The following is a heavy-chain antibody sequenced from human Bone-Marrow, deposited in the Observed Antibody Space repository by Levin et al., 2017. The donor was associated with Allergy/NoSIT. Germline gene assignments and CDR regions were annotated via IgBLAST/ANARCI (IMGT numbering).Heavy chain of an antibody. D-gene: IGHD1-26*01. CDR2: IYSGGST. CDR3: ARAGYSGSYFRWFDP. J-gene: IGHJ5*02. V-gene: IGHV3-53*01. CDR1: GFTVSSNY. Sequence: GGSLRLSCAASGFTVSSNYMSWVRQAPGKGLEWVSVIYSGGSTYYADSVKGRFTISRDNSKNTLYLQMNSLRAEDTAVYYCARAGYSGSYFRWFDPWGQGTLVTVSS.